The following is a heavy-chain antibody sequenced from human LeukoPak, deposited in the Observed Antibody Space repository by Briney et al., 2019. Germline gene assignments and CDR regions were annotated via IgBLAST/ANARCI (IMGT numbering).Heavy chain of an antibody. J-gene: IGHJ6*04. D-gene: IGHD3-10*01. V-gene: IGHV3-23*01. CDR3: AKDRGGSGSYEMDV. CDR1: GFIFSNYA. CDR2: ISGSDGST. Sequence: GGSLRLSCAASGFIFSNYAMTWVRQAPGKGLEWISTISGSDGSTYYADSVKGRFTIFRDDSKNTLYLQMNSLRAEDTAVYYCAKDRGGSGSYEMDVWGKGTTVTISS.